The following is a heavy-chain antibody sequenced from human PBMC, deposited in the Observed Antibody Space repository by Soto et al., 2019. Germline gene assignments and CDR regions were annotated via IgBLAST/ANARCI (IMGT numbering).Heavy chain of an antibody. CDR2: IIPIFGTA. Sequence: QVQLVQSGAEVKKPGSSVKVSCKASGGTFSSYAISWVRQAPGQGLEWMGGIIPIFGTANYAQKFQGRVTITADESTSTAYMELSSLRSEDTAVYYCARDLGEDCTNGVCYGVDAFDIWGQGTMVTVSS. V-gene: IGHV1-69*01. J-gene: IGHJ3*02. D-gene: IGHD2-8*01. CDR1: GGTFSSYA. CDR3: ARDLGEDCTNGVCYGVDAFDI.